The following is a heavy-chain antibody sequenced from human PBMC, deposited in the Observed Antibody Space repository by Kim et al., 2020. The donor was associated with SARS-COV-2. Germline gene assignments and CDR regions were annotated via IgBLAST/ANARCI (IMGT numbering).Heavy chain of an antibody. CDR1: GGSFSGYY. Sequence: SETLSLTCAVYGGSFSGYYWSWIRQPPGKGLEWIGEINHSGSTNYNPSLKSRVTISVDTSKNQFSLKLSSVTAADTAVYYCARSYDYSNHHYYYGMDVWGQGTTVTVSS. V-gene: IGHV4-34*01. CDR2: INHSGST. CDR3: ARSYDYSNHHYYYGMDV. J-gene: IGHJ6*02. D-gene: IGHD4-4*01.